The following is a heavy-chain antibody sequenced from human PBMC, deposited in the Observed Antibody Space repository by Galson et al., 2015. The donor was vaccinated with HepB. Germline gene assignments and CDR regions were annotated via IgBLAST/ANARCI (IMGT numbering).Heavy chain of an antibody. V-gene: IGHV1-69*10. D-gene: IGHD1-26*01. CDR2: IIPILGIA. J-gene: IGHJ6*03. CDR3: ARGGWDPLGSYYYYYMDV. CDR1: GGTFSSYA. Sequence: SVKVSCKASGGTFSSYAISWVRQAPGQGLEWMGGIIPILGIANYAQKFQGRVTITADKSTSTAYMELSSLRSEDTAVYYCARGGWDPLGSYYYYYMDVWGKGTTVTVSS.